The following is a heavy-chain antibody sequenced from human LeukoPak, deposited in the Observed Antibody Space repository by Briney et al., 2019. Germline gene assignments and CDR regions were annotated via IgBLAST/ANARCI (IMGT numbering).Heavy chain of an antibody. CDR3: AKEAAAGTRFWYFDL. CDR2: INHSGST. Sequence: KPSQTLSLTCAVYGGSFSGYYWNWIRQPPGKGLEWIGEINHSGSTNYNPSLKSRVTISVDTSKNQFSLKLSSVTAADTAVYYCAKEAAAGTRFWYFDLWGRGTLVTVSS. J-gene: IGHJ2*01. CDR1: GGSFSGYY. V-gene: IGHV4-34*01. D-gene: IGHD6-13*01.